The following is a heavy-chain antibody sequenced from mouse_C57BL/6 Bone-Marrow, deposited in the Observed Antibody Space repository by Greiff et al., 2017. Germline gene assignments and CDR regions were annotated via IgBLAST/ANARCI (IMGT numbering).Heavy chain of an antibody. J-gene: IGHJ3*01. Sequence: QVQLQQPGAELVKPGASVKMSCKASGYTFTSYWITWVKQRPGQGLEWIGDICPGSGSPNNNEKFKSKATLTVDTSSSTAYMQLSSLTSEDSAVYFCARPGVDYAWFAYWGQGTLVTVSA. CDR3: ARPGVDYAWFAY. V-gene: IGHV1-55*01. CDR2: ICPGSGSP. D-gene: IGHD2-4*01. CDR1: GYTFTSYW.